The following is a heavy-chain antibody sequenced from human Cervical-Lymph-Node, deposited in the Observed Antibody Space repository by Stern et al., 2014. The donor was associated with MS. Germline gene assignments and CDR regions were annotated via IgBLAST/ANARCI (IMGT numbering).Heavy chain of an antibody. Sequence: EVQLLESGGGLVQPGESLRVSCEASAFIFSNYWMHWVRQVPGKGLVLVSHINPDGTSALYADSVKGRFITTRDNARNTLYLQMNSLRAEDTAFYYCARGMTSGAYHWGQGTLVTVSS. CDR3: ARGMTSGAYH. D-gene: IGHD6-19*01. CDR1: AFIFSNYW. V-gene: IGHV3-74*02. J-gene: IGHJ4*02. CDR2: INPDGTSA.